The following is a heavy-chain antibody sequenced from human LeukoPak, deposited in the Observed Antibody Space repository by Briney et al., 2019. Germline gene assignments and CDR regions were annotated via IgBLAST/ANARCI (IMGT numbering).Heavy chain of an antibody. CDR2: INPSGGST. V-gene: IGHV1-46*01. J-gene: IGHJ4*02. D-gene: IGHD6-19*01. CDR1: GYTFTSYY. CDR3: ARARRENSSGWSALGY. Sequence: ASVKVSCKASGYTFTSYYMHWVRQAPGQGLEWMGIINPSGGSTSYAQKFQGRVTMTRDTSTSTVYMELSSLRSEDTAVYYCARARRENSSGWSALGYWGQGTLVTVPS.